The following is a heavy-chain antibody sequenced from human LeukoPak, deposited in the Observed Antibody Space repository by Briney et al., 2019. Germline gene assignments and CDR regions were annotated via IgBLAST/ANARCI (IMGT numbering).Heavy chain of an antibody. D-gene: IGHD5-12*01. CDR2: IKSTGSTT. CDR3: AKDRRAGYPRDSFDA. CDR1: GFTFSSYA. J-gene: IGHJ3*01. V-gene: IGHV3-23*01. Sequence: QPGGSLRLSCEASGFTFSSYAMSWVRQAPGKGLEWFSSIKSTGSTTHYADAVRGRFTISRDNSANMLYLEMNSLRAEDTAYYYCAKDRRAGYPRDSFDAWGQGTAVTVS.